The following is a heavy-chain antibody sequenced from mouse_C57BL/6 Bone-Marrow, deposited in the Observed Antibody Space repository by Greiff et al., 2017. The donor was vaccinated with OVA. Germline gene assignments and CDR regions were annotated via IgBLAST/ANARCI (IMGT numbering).Heavy chain of an antibody. V-gene: IGHV5-16*01. J-gene: IGHJ1*03. CDR3: ARVFYYWYFDV. CDR2: INYDGSST. CDR1: GFTFSDYY. Sequence: EVKLVESAGGLVQPGSSLKLSCTASGFTFSDYYMAWVRQVPEKGLEWVANINYDGSSTYYLDSLKSRFIISRDNAKNILYLQMSSLKSEDTATYYCARVFYYWYFDVWGTGTTVTVSS.